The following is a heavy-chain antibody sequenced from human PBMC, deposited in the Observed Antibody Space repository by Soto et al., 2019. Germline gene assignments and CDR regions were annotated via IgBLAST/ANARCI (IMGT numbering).Heavy chain of an antibody. D-gene: IGHD6-19*01. V-gene: IGHV4-59*01. CDR2: ITYTGGT. Sequence: SETLSLTCAVSGGSISTYYWSWIRQPPGKGLEWIGYITYTGGTKYNPSLKSRVAISVDTSKNQFSLNLSSVTAADTAVYYCARARAPNISGWYRPFDLWGQGTLVTVSS. J-gene: IGHJ4*02. CDR1: GGSISTYY. CDR3: ARARAPNISGWYRPFDL.